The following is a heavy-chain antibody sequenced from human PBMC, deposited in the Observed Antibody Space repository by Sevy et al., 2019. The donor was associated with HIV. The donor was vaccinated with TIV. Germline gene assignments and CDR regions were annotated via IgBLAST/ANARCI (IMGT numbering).Heavy chain of an antibody. CDR1: GYTLSQLS. D-gene: IGHD3-22*01. Sequence: ASVKVSCKVSGYTLSQLSMHWVRLAPGKGLEWKGSFDPEDDETIYAQKFQGRVTLTEDTSTDTAYMELSSLRSEDTAVYYCATTKDYYERSAYPVDYWGQGTLVTVSS. V-gene: IGHV1-24*01. CDR3: ATTKDYYERSAYPVDY. CDR2: FDPEDDET. J-gene: IGHJ4*02.